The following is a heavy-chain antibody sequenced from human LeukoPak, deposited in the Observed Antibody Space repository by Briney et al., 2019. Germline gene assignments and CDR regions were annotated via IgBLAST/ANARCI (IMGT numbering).Heavy chain of an antibody. V-gene: IGHV4-59*01. CDR1: GGSISGYY. D-gene: IGHD1-1*01. J-gene: IGHJ3*02. CDR2: LYYSGST. Sequence: PSETLSLTCTVSGGSISGYYWNWIRQPPGKGLEWIGLLYYSGSTNYNPSLKSRVTISVDTSKNQFSLKLSSVTAADTAVYYCARVRSNWNLGAFDIWGQGTLVTVSS. CDR3: ARVRSNWNLGAFDI.